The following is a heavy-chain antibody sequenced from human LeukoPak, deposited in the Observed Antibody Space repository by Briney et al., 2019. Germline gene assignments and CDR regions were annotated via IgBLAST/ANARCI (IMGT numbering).Heavy chain of an antibody. CDR2: MNSKSGDT. D-gene: IGHD1-1*01. CDR3: ARGGLGAGTGGLDP. V-gene: IGHV1-8*01. Sequence: ASVKVSFKASGYTFIDYDINWVGQATGQGLEWMGWMNSKSGDTGYAQKYQGRVTMTRKTSISTAYMELSSLRPEDTAVYYCARGGLGAGTGGLDPWGQGTLVIVSS. CDR1: GYTFIDYD. J-gene: IGHJ5*02.